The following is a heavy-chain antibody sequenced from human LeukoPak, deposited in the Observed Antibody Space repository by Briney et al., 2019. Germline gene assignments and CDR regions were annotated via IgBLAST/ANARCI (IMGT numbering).Heavy chain of an antibody. D-gene: IGHD3-3*01. CDR3: ARVPCGGCLEWSSTPIYAFDI. CDR2: INPSGGST. Sequence: ASVKVSCKASGYTFTSYYMHWVRQAPGQGLEWMGIINPSGGSTSYAQKFQCRVTMTRDTSTSTVYMELSSLRSEDTAVYHCARVPCGGCLEWSSTPIYAFDIWGQGTMVTVSS. J-gene: IGHJ3*02. CDR1: GYTFTSYY. V-gene: IGHV1-46*01.